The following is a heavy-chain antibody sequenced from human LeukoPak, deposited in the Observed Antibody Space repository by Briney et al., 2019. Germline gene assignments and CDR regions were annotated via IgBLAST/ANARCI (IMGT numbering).Heavy chain of an antibody. D-gene: IGHD6-6*01. Sequence: GGSLRLSCAASGFTFSSYSMNWVRQAPGKGLEWASSISSSSSYIYYADSVKGRFTISRDNAKNSLYLQMNSLRAEDTAVHYRARPSFEHSSSSSPDYWGQGTLVTLSS. CDR1: GFTFSSYS. J-gene: IGHJ4*02. CDR2: ISSSSSYI. CDR3: ARPSFEHSSSSSPDY. V-gene: IGHV3-21*01.